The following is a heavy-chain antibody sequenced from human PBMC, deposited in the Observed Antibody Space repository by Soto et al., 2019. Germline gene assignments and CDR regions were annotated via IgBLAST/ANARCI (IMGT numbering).Heavy chain of an antibody. J-gene: IGHJ4*02. V-gene: IGHV3-30-3*01. CDR2: ISYDGSNK. Sequence: QVQLVESGGGVVQPGRSLRLSCAASGFTFSSYAMHWVRQAPGKGLEWVAVISYDGSNKYYADSVKGRFTISRDNSKNTLYLQMNSLRAEDTAVYYCAREDYDFWSGRHRRKYYFDYWGQGTLVTVSS. D-gene: IGHD3-3*01. CDR3: AREDYDFWSGRHRRKYYFDY. CDR1: GFTFSSYA.